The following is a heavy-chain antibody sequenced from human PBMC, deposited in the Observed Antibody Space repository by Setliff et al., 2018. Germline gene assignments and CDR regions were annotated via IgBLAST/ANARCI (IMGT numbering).Heavy chain of an antibody. V-gene: IGHV4-59*08. D-gene: IGHD1-26*01. J-gene: IGHJ6*03. CDR3: ARAPDSGTYYNLYPYYNDV. CDR2: IYSSGSI. Sequence: PSETLSLTCNVSGGPISGYYWSWIRQPPGKGLEWIGNIYSSGSIKYNPSLRSRVTISVDTVKNQFSLRLSSLTAADTAVYYCARAPDSGTYYNLYPYYNDVWGKGTTVTVSS. CDR1: GGPISGYY.